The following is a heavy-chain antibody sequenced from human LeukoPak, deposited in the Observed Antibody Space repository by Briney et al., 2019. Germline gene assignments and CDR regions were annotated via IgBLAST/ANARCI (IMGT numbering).Heavy chain of an antibody. CDR3: ARLSKQLAFDY. V-gene: IGHV1-46*01. CDR1: GYTFTSYY. D-gene: IGHD6-6*01. J-gene: IGHJ4*02. Sequence: ASVKVSCKASGYTFTSYYMHWVRQAPGQGLEWMGIINPSGGSTSYAQKFQGRVTMSRDTSTSTVYMELSSLRSEDTAVYYCARLSKQLAFDYWGQGTLVTVSS. CDR2: INPSGGST.